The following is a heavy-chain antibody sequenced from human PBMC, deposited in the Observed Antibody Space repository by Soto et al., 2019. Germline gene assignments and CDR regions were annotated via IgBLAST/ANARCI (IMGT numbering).Heavy chain of an antibody. CDR2: IYYSGST. D-gene: IGHD4-17*01. V-gene: IGHV4-30-4*01. CDR3: ARGGTVTTYSPDWYFDL. CDR1: GGSISSGDYY. J-gene: IGHJ2*01. Sequence: QVQLQESGPGLVKPSQTLSLTCTVSGGSISSGDYYWSWIRQPPGKGLEWIGYIYYSGSTYYNPSLKSRVTISVDASKHPFALKLSSVTAADTAVYYCARGGTVTTYSPDWYFDLWGRGTLVTVSS.